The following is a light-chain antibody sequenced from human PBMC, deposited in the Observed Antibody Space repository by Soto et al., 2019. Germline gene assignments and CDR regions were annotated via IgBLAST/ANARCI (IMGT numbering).Light chain of an antibody. CDR1: QDIRGA. V-gene: IGKV1-13*02. CDR2: DVS. Sequence: AIQVTQSPSSLSASVGDRVTITCLASQDIRGALAWYQQKPGKPPKLLIYDVSTLENGVPSRFSGDSSGTQLTLTISGLQPEDFGTYYCQQFNSYPVTFGHGTRLDIK. J-gene: IGKJ5*01. CDR3: QQFNSYPVT.